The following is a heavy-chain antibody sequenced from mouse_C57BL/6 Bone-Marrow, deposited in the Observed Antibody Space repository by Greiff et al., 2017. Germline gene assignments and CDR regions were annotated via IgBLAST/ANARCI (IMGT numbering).Heavy chain of an antibody. CDR3: ARWLLRWYFDV. D-gene: IGHD2-3*01. CDR1: GYTFTSYW. Sequence: QVQLKQPGAELVKPGASVKLSCKASGYTFTSYWMHWVKQRPGLGLEWIGRIDPNSGGTKYNEKFKSKATLTVDKPSSTAYMQLSSLTSEDSAVYCGARWLLRWYFDVWGTGTTVTVSS. CDR2: IDPNSGGT. V-gene: IGHV1-72*01. J-gene: IGHJ1*03.